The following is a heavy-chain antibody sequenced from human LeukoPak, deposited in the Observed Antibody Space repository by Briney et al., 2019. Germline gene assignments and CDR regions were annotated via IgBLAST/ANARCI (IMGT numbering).Heavy chain of an antibody. CDR2: INPNSGGT. Sequence: ASVKVSCKASGYTFTGYYIHWVRQAPGQGLEWMGWINPNSGGTNYAQKFQGRVTITRDTSASTAYMELSSLRSEDTAVYYCATPTPDSSGWSFDYWGQGTLVTVSS. CDR1: GYTFTGYY. J-gene: IGHJ4*02. V-gene: IGHV1-2*02. D-gene: IGHD6-19*01. CDR3: ATPTPDSSGWSFDY.